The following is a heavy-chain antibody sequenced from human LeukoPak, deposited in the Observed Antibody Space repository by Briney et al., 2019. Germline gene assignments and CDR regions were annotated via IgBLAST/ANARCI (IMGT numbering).Heavy chain of an antibody. CDR2: FDPEDGET. V-gene: IGHV1-24*01. J-gene: IGHJ4*02. CDR3: ATAIDADSSGYYYVMYY. Sequence: ASVKVSCKVSGYTLTELSMHWVRQAPGKGLEWMGGFDPEDGETIYAQKFQGRVTMTEDTSADTAYMELSSLRSEDTAVYYCATAIDADSSGYYYVMYYWGQGTLATVSS. CDR1: GYTLTELS. D-gene: IGHD3-22*01.